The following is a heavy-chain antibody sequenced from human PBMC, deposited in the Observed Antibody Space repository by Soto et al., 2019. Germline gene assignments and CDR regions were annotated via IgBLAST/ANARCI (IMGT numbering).Heavy chain of an antibody. CDR1: GVSISSGGYY. D-gene: IGHD4-17*01. V-gene: IGHV4-31*02. CDR3: ARVTGEGHYGN. CDR2: IYYSGST. J-gene: IGHJ4*02. Sequence: PSETLSLTXTVSGVSISSGGYYWSWLRQHPGKGREWIGYIYYSGSTYYNPSLKSRVTISVDTSKNHFSLKLSCVTAAETAVYYCARVTGEGHYGNWGQGTLVTVS.